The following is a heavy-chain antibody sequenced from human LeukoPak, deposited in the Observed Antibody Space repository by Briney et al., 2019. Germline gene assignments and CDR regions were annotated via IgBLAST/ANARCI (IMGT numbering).Heavy chain of an antibody. CDR2: ISGSGGST. D-gene: IGHD4-23*01. J-gene: IGHJ4*02. V-gene: IGHV3-23*01. CDR1: GGSVSSYY. CDR3: ANYGGNSIGKEPFDY. Sequence: ETLSLTCTVSGGSVSSYYWSWIRQPPGKGLEWVSAISGSGGSTYYADSVKGRFTISRDNSKNTLYLQMNSLRAEDTAVYYCANYGGNSIGKEPFDYWGQGTLVTVSS.